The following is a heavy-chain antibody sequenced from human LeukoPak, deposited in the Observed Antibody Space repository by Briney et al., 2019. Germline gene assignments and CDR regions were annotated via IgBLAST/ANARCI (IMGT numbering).Heavy chain of an antibody. CDR2: INPDRGDT. D-gene: IGHD6-19*01. CDR3: ARDGPRIAVDFDY. CDR1: GYIFSDYY. J-gene: IGHJ4*02. Sequence: ASLKVSSRASGYIFSDYYIYWVRHAPGQGLECMGWINPDRGDTKYAQKFQGRVTMTRDTSINTVYMELSRLTSDDTAVYYCARDGPRIAVDFDYWGQGTLVTVSA. V-gene: IGHV1-2*02.